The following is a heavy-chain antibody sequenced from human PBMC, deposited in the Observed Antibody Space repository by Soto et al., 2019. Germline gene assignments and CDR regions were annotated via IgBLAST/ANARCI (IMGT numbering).Heavy chain of an antibody. CDR3: ARDVRFLEWLHYYYCMDV. D-gene: IGHD3-3*01. CDR1: GFTFSSYA. Sequence: QVQLVESGGGVVQPGRSLRLSCAASGFTFSSYAMHWVRQAPGKGLEWVAVISYDGSNKYYADSVKGRFTISRDNSKNSLYLHMNSLRAEDTAVYYCARDVRFLEWLHYYYCMDVWGQGTTVTVSS. V-gene: IGHV3-30-3*01. CDR2: ISYDGSNK. J-gene: IGHJ6*02.